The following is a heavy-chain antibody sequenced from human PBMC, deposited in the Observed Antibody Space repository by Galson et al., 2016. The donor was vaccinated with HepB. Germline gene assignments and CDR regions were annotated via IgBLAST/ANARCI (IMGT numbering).Heavy chain of an antibody. J-gene: IGHJ4*02. D-gene: IGHD4-17*01. CDR3: AKGRGTTVTPNDY. CDR2: INGGDSGGST. CDR1: GFTSSTYSTYA. V-gene: IGHV3-23*01. Sequence: SLRLSCAASGFTSSTYSTYAMSWVRQAPGKGLEWVSTINGGDSGGSTYYADSVKGRFTISRDNSKSTLYVEMNSLRAEDTAVYYCAKGRGTTVTPNDYWGQGTLVTVSS.